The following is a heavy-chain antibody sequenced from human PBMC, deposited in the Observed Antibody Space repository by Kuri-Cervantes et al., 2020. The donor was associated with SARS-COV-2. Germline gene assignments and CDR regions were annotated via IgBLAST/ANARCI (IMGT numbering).Heavy chain of an antibody. J-gene: IGHJ4*02. CDR1: GFTFDDYA. Sequence: ETLSLTCAASGFTFDDYAMHWVRQAPGKGLEWVSGISWNSGSTYYADSVKGRFTISRDNSKNTLYLQMNSLRAEDTAVYYCAKVWTVTGWGQGTLVTVSS. CDR3: AKVWTVTG. D-gene: IGHD4-17*01. V-gene: IGHV3-23*01. CDR2: ISWNSGST.